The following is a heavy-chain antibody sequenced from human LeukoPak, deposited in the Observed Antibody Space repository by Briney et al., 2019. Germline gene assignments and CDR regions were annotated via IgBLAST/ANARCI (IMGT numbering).Heavy chain of an antibody. CDR2: ISSSSSYI. J-gene: IGHJ4*02. Sequence: GGSLRLSCAASGFTFSTYSMNWVRQAPGKGLEWVSSISSSSSYIYYADSLKGRFTISRDNSKNTLYLQMNSLRAEDTAIYYCARDERLLSFLKWGQGTLVTVSS. CDR1: GFTFSTYS. V-gene: IGHV3-21*04. CDR3: ARDERLLSFLK. D-gene: IGHD3-3*01.